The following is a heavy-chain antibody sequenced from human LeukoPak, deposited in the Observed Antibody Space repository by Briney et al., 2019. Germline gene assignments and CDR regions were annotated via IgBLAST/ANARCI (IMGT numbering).Heavy chain of an antibody. CDR3: AWGNEDKDYYYYMDV. D-gene: IGHD3-16*01. CDR1: GASISSGGYF. CDR2: IYYKGNT. Sequence: PSETLSLTCAVSGASISSGGYFYSWIRQHPGEGLEWLAYIYYKGNTYYNPSLKSRLTISVDTSKNQFSLKLSSVTAADTAVYYCAWGNEDKDYYYYMDVWGKGTTVTVSS. V-gene: IGHV4-31*11. J-gene: IGHJ6*03.